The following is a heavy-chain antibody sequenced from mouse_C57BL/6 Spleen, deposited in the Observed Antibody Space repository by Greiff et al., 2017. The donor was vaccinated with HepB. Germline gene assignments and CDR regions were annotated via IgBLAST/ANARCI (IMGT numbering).Heavy chain of an antibody. Sequence: EVQLQQSGAELVRPGASVTLSCTASGFNIKDDYMHWVKQRTEQGLEWIGWIDPENGDTEYASKFQGKATITADTSSNTAYLQLSSLTSEDTAVYYCTTAPRFAYWGQGTLVTVSA. CDR3: TTAPRFAY. V-gene: IGHV14-4*01. CDR2: IDPENGDT. CDR1: GFNIKDDY. J-gene: IGHJ3*01.